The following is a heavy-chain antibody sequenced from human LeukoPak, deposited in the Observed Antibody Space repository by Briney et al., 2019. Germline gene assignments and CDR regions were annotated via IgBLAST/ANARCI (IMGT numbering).Heavy chain of an antibody. CDR2: ISSSGSTI. CDR1: GFTFSSYE. CDR3: AKDVGGYNLENDAFDI. V-gene: IGHV3-48*03. J-gene: IGHJ3*02. Sequence: GGSLRLSCAASGFTFSSYEMNWVRQAPGKGLEWVSYISSSGSTIYYADSVKGRFTISRDNAKNSLYLQMNSLRAEDTALYYCAKDVGGYNLENDAFDIWGQGTMVTVSS. D-gene: IGHD5-24*01.